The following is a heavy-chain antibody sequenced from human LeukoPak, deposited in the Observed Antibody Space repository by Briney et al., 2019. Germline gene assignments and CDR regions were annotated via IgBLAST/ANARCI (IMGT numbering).Heavy chain of an antibody. Sequence: ASVNVSCKASGYTFTSYDINWVRQATGQGLEWMGWMNPNRANTGYAQKFQGRVTMTRNTSISTAYMELSSLRSEDTAVYYCARGPPESSNSDYWGQGTLVTVSS. D-gene: IGHD6-13*01. CDR2: MNPNRANT. CDR3: ARGPPESSNSDY. CDR1: GYTFTSYD. J-gene: IGHJ4*02. V-gene: IGHV1-8*01.